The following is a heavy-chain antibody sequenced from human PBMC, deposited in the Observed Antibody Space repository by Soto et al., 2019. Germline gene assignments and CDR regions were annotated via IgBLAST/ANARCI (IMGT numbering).Heavy chain of an antibody. CDR3: VRDLNGAGDY. Sequence: PSETLSLTCTVSGGSTTSDYWRWIRQPPGKGLEWLGYIFHSLGAKYNPSLRSRGTISLDTSKNQLSLSLRSVTAADTAIYFCVRDLNGAGDYGGQGTLVTVSS. V-gene: IGHV4-59*01. J-gene: IGHJ4*02. D-gene: IGHD3-10*01. CDR2: IFHSLGA. CDR1: GGSTTSDY.